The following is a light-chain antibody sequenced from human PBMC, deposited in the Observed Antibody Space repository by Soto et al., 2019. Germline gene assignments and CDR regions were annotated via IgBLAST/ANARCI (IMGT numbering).Light chain of an antibody. J-gene: IGKJ1*01. CDR3: QQYGSSPT. CDR2: DVS. V-gene: IGKV3-20*01. Sequence: EIVLTQSPCTLSLSAGERATLSWRASQSLSGRYLAWYQQKLGQAPRLLIYDVSSRASGIPDRFSGSGSGTDFTLSISRLEPEDFAVYYCQQYGSSPTFGQGTKVDIK. CDR1: QSLSGRY.